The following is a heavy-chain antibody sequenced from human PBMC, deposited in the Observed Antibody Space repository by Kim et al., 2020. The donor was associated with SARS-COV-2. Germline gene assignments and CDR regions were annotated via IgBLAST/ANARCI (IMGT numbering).Heavy chain of an antibody. CDR2: IYYSGST. J-gene: IGHJ6*02. CDR1: GGSVSSGSYY. V-gene: IGHV4-61*01. Sequence: SETLSLTCTVSGGSVSSGSYYWSWIRQPPGKGLEWIGYIYYSGSTNYNPSLKSRVTISVDTSKNQFSLKLSSVTAADTAVYYCARDAPGDGCSSTSCSNQKNTNYYYYGMDVWGQGTTVTVSS. D-gene: IGHD2-2*01. CDR3: ARDAPGDGCSSTSCSNQKNTNYYYYGMDV.